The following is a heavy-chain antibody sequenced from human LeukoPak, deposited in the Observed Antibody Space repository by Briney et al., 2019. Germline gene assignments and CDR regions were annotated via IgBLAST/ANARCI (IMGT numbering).Heavy chain of an antibody. CDR1: GLTFSRHG. J-gene: IGHJ4*02. V-gene: IGHV3-23*01. CDR2: ISSSGGVT. D-gene: IGHD2-2*01. CDR3: AKEAQGCSITSCYFDS. Sequence: GGTLRLSCAASGLTFSRHGVTWVRQPPGKGLEWVSGISSSGGVTYYADSVEGRFTISRDNSKNTVFLQMNSLRAEDTAVYYCAKEAQGCSITSCYFDSWGQGTLVTVSS.